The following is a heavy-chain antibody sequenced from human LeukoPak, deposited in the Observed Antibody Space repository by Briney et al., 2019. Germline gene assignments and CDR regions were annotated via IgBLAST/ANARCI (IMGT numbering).Heavy chain of an antibody. J-gene: IGHJ4*02. CDR2: VYYTGHT. CDR3: ARHRFGHLFDY. D-gene: IGHD3-16*01. V-gene: IGHV4-59*01. Sequence: PSETLSLTCTVSGDSISGYYWSWIRQPPGKGLEWIGYVYYTGHTHYSPSLKSRVTVSLDTSRNQVSLILSSVTAADTAVYYCARHRFGHLFDYWGQGTLAFVSS. CDR1: GDSISGYY.